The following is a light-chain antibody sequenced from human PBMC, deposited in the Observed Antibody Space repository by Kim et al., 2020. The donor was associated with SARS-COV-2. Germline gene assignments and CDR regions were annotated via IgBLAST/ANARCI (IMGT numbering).Light chain of an antibody. CDR1: SNNVGDEG. Sequence: QAGLTQPPSVSKGLRQTATLTCTGNSNNVGDEGAAWLQQHQDHPPKLLSYRNNNRPSGISERLSASKSGNTASLTITGLQPEDEADYYCSAWDRSLSAWVFGGGTQLTVL. J-gene: IGLJ3*02. CDR2: RNN. V-gene: IGLV10-54*01. CDR3: SAWDRSLSAWV.